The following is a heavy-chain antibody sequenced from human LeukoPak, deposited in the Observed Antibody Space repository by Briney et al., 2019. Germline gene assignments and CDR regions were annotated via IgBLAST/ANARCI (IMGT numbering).Heavy chain of an antibody. CDR3: ARDEYASSPGYFDY. D-gene: IGHD6-6*01. J-gene: IGHJ4*02. CDR1: GFTFSSYS. V-gene: IGHV3-21*01. Sequence: GGSLRLSCAASGFTFSSYSMNWVRQAPGKGLEWVSCISSSGSYIYYADSVKGRFTISRDNAKNPLYLQMDRLRAEDTAVYYCARDEYASSPGYFDYWGQGTLVTVSS. CDR2: ISSSGSYI.